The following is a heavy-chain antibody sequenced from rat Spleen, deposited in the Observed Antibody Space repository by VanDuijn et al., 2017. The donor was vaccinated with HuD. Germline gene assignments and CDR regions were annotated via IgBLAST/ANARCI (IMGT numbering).Heavy chain of an antibody. J-gene: IGHJ2*01. CDR3: APHDDH. D-gene: IGHD1-7*01. CDR1: GFTLSNYG. Sequence: EVQLVESGGGLVQPGRSLKLSCAASGFTLSNYGMAWVRQAPTKGLEWVATISYDGSSTYYRDSVKGRFTISRDTLKNTHHLHQASLRHEDTAHYYCAPHDDHLGQGVMITVSS. CDR2: ISYDGSST. V-gene: IGHV5-29*01.